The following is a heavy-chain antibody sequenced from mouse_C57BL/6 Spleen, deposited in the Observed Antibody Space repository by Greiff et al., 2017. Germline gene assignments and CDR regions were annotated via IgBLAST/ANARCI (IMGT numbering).Heavy chain of an antibody. CDR3: ARYHDGGDYFDY. D-gene: IGHD2-12*01. V-gene: IGHV1-67*01. CDR2: ISTYYGDA. CDR1: GYTFTDYA. J-gene: IGHJ2*01. Sequence: QVQLQQSGPELVMPGVSVKISCKGSGYTFTDYAMHWVKQRPAQSLEWIGVISTYYGDASYNQKFKDKATMTVDKSSSTAYMELARLTSEDSAVYYCARYHDGGDYFDYWGQGTTLTVSS.